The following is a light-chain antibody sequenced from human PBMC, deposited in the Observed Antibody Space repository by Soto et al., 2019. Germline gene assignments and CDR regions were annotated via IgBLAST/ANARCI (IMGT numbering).Light chain of an antibody. V-gene: IGLV2-14*01. CDR1: SSDVGGYNY. CDR3: SSYTSSSTLGV. CDR2: DVS. J-gene: IGLJ1*01. Sequence: QPVLTQPASVSGSPGQSITISCTGTSSDVGGYNYVSWYQQHPGKAPKLMIYDVSNRPSGVSNRFSGSKSGNTASLTISGLQAEDEADYDCSSYTSSSTLGVFGTGTKLTVL.